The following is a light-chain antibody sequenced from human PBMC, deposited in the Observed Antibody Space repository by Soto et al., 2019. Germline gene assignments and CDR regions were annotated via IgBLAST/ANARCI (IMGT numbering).Light chain of an antibody. CDR1: QSVSSY. CDR3: QQRSDFWT. V-gene: IGKV3-11*01. CDR2: DAS. Sequence: EIVLTQSPATLSLSPGERATLSCRASQSVSSYLAWYQQKPGQAPRPVIYDASKGATGIPARFSGSGSGTDFHLTISSLEPEDFAVYYCQQRSDFWTFGQGTKVEIK. J-gene: IGKJ1*01.